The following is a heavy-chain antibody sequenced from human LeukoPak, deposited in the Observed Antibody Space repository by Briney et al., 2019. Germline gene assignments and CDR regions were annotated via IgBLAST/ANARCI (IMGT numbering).Heavy chain of an antibody. J-gene: IGHJ4*02. CDR2: INHSGST. CDR3: ARESSAVRAPRVIDY. CDR1: GGSFSGYY. D-gene: IGHD3-16*02. Sequence: SETLSLTCAVYGGSFSGYYWSWIRQPPGKGLEWIGEINHSGSTNYNPSLKSRVTISVDTSKNQFSLKLSSVTAADTAVYYCARESSAVRAPRVIDYWGQGTLVTVSS. V-gene: IGHV4-34*01.